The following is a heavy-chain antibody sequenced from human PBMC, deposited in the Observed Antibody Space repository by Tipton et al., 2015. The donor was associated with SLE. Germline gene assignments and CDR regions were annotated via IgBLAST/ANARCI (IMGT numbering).Heavy chain of an antibody. CDR3: ASQEYGGYVGY. Sequence: TLSLTCTVSGCSISSYYWSWIRQPPGKGLEWIGYIYYSGSTNYNPSLKSRVTISVDTSKNQFSLKLSSVTAADTAVYYCASQEYGGYVGYWGQGTLVTVSS. D-gene: IGHD5-12*01. CDR1: GCSISSYY. V-gene: IGHV4-59*08. CDR2: IYYSGST. J-gene: IGHJ4*02.